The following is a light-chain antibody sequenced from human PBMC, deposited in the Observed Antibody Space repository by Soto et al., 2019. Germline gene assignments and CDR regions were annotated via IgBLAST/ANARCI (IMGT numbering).Light chain of an antibody. V-gene: IGKV3-20*01. J-gene: IGKJ1*01. CDR2: GAS. CDR1: QSVSSSY. Sequence: EIVLTQSPGTLSLSPGERATLSCRASQSVSSSYLAWYQQKPGQAPRLLIYGASSRATGIPDRFSGSGSGPDFTLTTSRLEPADFAVYYCQQYGSSPQTFGQGTKVEIK. CDR3: QQYGSSPQT.